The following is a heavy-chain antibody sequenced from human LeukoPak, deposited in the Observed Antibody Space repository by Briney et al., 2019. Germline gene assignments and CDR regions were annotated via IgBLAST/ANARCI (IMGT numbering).Heavy chain of an antibody. CDR3: ARRDRWLQFDY. Sequence: PSETLSLTCTVSGGSISSRSYYWGRIRQPPGKGLGWIGSIYYRGSTYYNPSLKSRVTISVDTSKNQFSLKLSSVTAADTAVYYCARRDRWLQFDYWGQGSLVTVSS. CDR1: GGSISSRSYY. J-gene: IGHJ4*02. V-gene: IGHV4-39*01. D-gene: IGHD5-24*01. CDR2: IYYRGST.